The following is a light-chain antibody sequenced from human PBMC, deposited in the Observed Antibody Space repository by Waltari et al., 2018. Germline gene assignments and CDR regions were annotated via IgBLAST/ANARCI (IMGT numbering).Light chain of an antibody. CDR3: QQYYTTPLT. J-gene: IGKJ4*01. CDR2: WAS. V-gene: IGKV4-1*01. Sequence: DIVMTQSPDSLAVSLVERATINCKSSRSVLYNSNNKNYLAWYQQKPGQSPKLLIYWASTRESGVPDRFSGSGSGTDFTLTISSLQAEDVAVYYCQQYYTTPLTFGGGTTVEIK. CDR1: RSVLYNSNNKNY.